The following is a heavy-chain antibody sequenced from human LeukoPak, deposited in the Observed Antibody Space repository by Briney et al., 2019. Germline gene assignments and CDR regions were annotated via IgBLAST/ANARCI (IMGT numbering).Heavy chain of an antibody. CDR2: TYYRSKWNN. Sequence: SQTLSLTCAISEDSVSSNSAAWSWIRQSPSRGLEWLGRTYYRSKWNNNYAISVKSRITINPDTSKNQFSLQLNSVTPEDTGVYYCARARGYFDLWGRGTLVTVPS. CDR1: EDSVSSNSAA. D-gene: IGHD3-10*01. V-gene: IGHV6-1*01. CDR3: ARARGYFDL. J-gene: IGHJ2*01.